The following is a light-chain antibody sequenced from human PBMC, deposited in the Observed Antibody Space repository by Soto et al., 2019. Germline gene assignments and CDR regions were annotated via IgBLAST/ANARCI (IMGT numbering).Light chain of an antibody. CDR2: DDD. J-gene: IGLJ1*01. CDR3: GSWDSSLSDYV. CDR1: SSNIGGNS. V-gene: IGLV1-51*01. Sequence: QSVLTQPPSVSAAPGQRVTISCSGSSSNIGGNSVSWYQQLPGTAPKLLIYDDDKRPLGIPDRFSGSKSGTSATLGITGFQTGDEADHYCGSWDSSLSDYVLGNGTKVTVL.